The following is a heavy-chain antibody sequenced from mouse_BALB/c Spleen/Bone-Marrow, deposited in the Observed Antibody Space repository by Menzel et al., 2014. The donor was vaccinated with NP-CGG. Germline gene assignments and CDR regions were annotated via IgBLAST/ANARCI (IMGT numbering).Heavy chain of an antibody. CDR1: GYTFTSYR. Sequence: VQLQQSGAELVKPGASVKLSCKASGYTFTSYRMHWVKQRPGQGLEWIGEINPSNGRTNYNEKFKSKATLTVDKSSSTAYMQLSSLTSEDSAVYYCARGGFDYWGQGTTLTVSS. V-gene: IGHV1S81*02. CDR3: ARGGFDY. J-gene: IGHJ2*01. CDR2: INPSNGRT.